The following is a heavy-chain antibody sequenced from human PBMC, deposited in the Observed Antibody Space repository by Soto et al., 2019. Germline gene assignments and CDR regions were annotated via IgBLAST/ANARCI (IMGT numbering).Heavy chain of an antibody. Sequence: SETLSLTCAVYGESFTGHFWSWVRQPPGKGLEWIGEVSHSGNTKYYPSLRSRVTLSVDSSKNQISLALTSVTAADTAVYYCARAKFESTGWHQFDIWGQGTLVTVSS. V-gene: IGHV4-34*01. D-gene: IGHD7-27*01. CDR3: ARAKFESTGWHQFDI. CDR2: VSHSGNT. CDR1: GESFTGHF. J-gene: IGHJ4*02.